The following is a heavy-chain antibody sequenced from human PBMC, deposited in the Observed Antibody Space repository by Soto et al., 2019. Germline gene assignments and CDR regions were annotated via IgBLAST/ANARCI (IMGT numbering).Heavy chain of an antibody. V-gene: IGHV4-31*03. J-gene: IGHJ6*02. CDR2: IYYSGST. CDR1: GGSISSGGYY. Sequence: QVQLQESGPGLVKPSQTLSLTCTVSGGSISSGGYYWSWIRQHPGKGLEWIGYIYYSGSTYYNPSLKSRVSISVDTSKNQFSLKLSSVTAADTAVYYCARESGKEYYYGSGRLRYYYYGMDVWGQGTTVTVSS. CDR3: ARESGKEYYYGSGRLRYYYYGMDV. D-gene: IGHD3-10*01.